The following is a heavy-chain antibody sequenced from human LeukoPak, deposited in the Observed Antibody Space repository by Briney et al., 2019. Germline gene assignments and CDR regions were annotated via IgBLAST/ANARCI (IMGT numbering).Heavy chain of an antibody. CDR1: GFTFSSYA. CDR2: ISGSGGST. CDR3: AKDVYRGSGYYFYFDY. D-gene: IGHD3-22*01. Sequence: GGSLRLSCAASGFTFSSYARSWVRQAPGKGLEWVSAISGSGGSTYYADSVKGRFTISRDNSKNTLYLQMNSLRAEDTAVYYCAKDVYRGSGYYFYFDYWGQGTLVTVSS. J-gene: IGHJ4*02. V-gene: IGHV3-23*01.